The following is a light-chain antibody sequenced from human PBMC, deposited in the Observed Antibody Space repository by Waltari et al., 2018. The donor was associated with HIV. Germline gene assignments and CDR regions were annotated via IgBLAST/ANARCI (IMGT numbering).Light chain of an antibody. CDR2: DAS. CDR1: QSVSSN. Sequence: EIVMTQSPATLSVSPGELATLSCRASQSVSSNLAWYQQKPGQAPRLLIYDASTRATGIPARFSGSGSGTYFTLTISSLQSEDFAVYYCQQYNNWPPGTFGQGAKLEIK. CDR3: QQYNNWPPGT. J-gene: IGKJ2*01. V-gene: IGKV3-15*01.